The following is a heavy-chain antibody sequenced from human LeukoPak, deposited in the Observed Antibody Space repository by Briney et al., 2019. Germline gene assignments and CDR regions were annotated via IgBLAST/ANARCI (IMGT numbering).Heavy chain of an antibody. CDR1: GFTFSSYE. CDR3: ARGYYYGSGSYTVYYYYGMDV. D-gene: IGHD3-10*01. J-gene: IGHJ6*02. V-gene: IGHV3-48*03. CDR2: IISIVSTI. Sequence: GGSLGLSCPAPGFTFSSYEMNGFGQAPGKGLNGFSYIISIVSTIYYADSVKGRFTISRDNAKNSLYLQMNSLRAEDTAVYYCARGYYYGSGSYTVYYYYGMDVWGQGTTVTVSS.